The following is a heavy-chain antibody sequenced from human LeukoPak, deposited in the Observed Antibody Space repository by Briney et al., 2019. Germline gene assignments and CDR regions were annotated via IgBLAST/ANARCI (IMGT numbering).Heavy chain of an antibody. CDR1: GFTFSSYS. CDR2: ISSSSSTI. J-gene: IGHJ4*02. Sequence: PGGSLRLSCAASGFTFSSYSMNWVRQAPGKGLEWVSYISSSSSTIYYADSVKGRFTISRDNSKNTLYLQMNSLRAEDTAVYYCARGTLWFGEFHFDYWGQGTLVTVSS. D-gene: IGHD3-10*01. V-gene: IGHV3-48*01. CDR3: ARGTLWFGEFHFDY.